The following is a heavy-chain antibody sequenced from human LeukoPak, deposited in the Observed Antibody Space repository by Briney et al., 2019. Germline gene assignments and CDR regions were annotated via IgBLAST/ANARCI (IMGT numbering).Heavy chain of an antibody. J-gene: IGHJ6*03. V-gene: IGHV3-11*04. CDR1: GFTFSDYY. CDR3: ARKDIVVVPAAEEYYYMDV. Sequence: GGSLRLSCAASGFTFSDYYMSWIRQAPGKGLEWVSYISSSGSTIYYADSVKGRFTISRDNAKNSLYLQMNSLRAEDTAVYYCARKDIVVVPAAEEYYYMDVWGKGTTVTVSS. CDR2: ISSSGSTI. D-gene: IGHD2-2*01.